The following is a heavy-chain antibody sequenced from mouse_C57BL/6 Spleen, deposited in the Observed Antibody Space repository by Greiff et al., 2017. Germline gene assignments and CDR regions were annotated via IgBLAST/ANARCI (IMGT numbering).Heavy chain of an antibody. CDR2: IYPSDSYT. Sequence: VQLQQPGAELVKPGASVKLSCKASGYTFTSYWMQWVKQRPGQGLEWIGEIYPSDSYTNYNQKFKGKATLTADTSSSTAYMQLSSLTSEDSAVYYCTRRGGYYFDYWGQGTTLTVSS. J-gene: IGHJ2*01. D-gene: IGHD1-1*02. CDR3: TRRGGYYFDY. CDR1: GYTFTSYW. V-gene: IGHV1-50*01.